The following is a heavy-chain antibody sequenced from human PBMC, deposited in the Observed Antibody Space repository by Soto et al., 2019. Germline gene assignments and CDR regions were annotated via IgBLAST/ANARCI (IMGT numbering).Heavy chain of an antibody. CDR2: IYYSGST. V-gene: IGHV4-31*03. CDR1: GCSISSGCYY. J-gene: IGHJ4*02. D-gene: IGHD4-17*01. CDR3: ARVSTVTTIDY. Sequence: PSETLSLTCTFSGCSISSGCYYLSWIRQHPGKGLEWIGYIYYSGSTYYNPSLKSRVTISVDTSKNQFSLKLSSVTAADTAVYYCARVSTVTTIDYWGQGTLVTVSS.